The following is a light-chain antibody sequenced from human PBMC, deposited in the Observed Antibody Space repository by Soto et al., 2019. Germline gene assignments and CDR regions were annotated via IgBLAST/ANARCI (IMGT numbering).Light chain of an antibody. CDR2: SNN. V-gene: IGLV1-47*02. J-gene: IGLJ3*02. Sequence: QSVLTQPPSASGTPGQRVTISCAGSSSNIGSNYVYWYQQLPGTAPKLLIYSNNQRPSGVPDRFSGSKSGTSASLAISGLRSEDEADYYCAAWEDRLSGWVFGGGTKVTVL. CDR1: SSNIGSNY. CDR3: AAWEDRLSGWV.